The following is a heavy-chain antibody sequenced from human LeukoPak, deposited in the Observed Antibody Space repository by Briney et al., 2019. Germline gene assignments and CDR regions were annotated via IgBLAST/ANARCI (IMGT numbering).Heavy chain of an antibody. V-gene: IGHV1-69*04. J-gene: IGHJ6*03. CDR1: GYTFTSYA. CDR3: ARGYVSYYYYYMDV. Sequence: SVKVSCKASGYTFTSYAMNWVRQAPGQGLEWMGRIIPILGIANYAQKFQGRVTITADKSTSTAYMELSSLRSEDTAVYYCARGYVSYYYYYMDVWGKGTTVTVSS. CDR2: IIPILGIA. D-gene: IGHD3-10*02.